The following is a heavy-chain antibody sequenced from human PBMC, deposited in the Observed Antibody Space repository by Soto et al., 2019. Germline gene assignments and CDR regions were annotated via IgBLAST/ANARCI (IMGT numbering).Heavy chain of an antibody. D-gene: IGHD3-10*01. CDR3: ASDASFDVPNWFDP. Sequence: EVQLVESGGGLVKPGGSLRLSCAASGFTFSSYSMNWVRQAPGKGLEWVSSISSSSSYIYYADSVKGRFTISRDNAKNSLYLQMNSLRAEDTAVYYCASDASFDVPNWFDPWGQGTLVTVSS. V-gene: IGHV3-21*01. CDR2: ISSSSSYI. J-gene: IGHJ5*02. CDR1: GFTFSSYS.